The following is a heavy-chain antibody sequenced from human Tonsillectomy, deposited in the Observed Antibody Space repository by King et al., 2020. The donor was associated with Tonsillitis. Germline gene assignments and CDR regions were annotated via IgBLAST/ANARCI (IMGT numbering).Heavy chain of an antibody. CDR3: ARDRGDIWNHPYHYCGMDV. CDR1: GFTFNTYT. J-gene: IGHJ6*02. V-gene: IGHV3-30*04. D-gene: IGHD1-20*01. CDR2: ISYDGKDT. Sequence: VQLVESGGGVVQPGRSLRLSCAASGFTFNTYTMHWVRQAPGKGLEWVAVISYDGKDTYYADSVKGRFTISRDNSKNTLYLQMNSLRAEDTAVYYCARDRGDIWNHPYHYCGMDVWGQGTTVTVSS.